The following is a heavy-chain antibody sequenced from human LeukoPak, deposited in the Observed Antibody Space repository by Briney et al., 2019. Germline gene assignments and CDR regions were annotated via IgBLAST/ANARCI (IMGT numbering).Heavy chain of an antibody. CDR2: IYSGGST. J-gene: IGHJ4*02. V-gene: IGHV3-53*01. D-gene: IGHD1-26*01. Sequence: AGGSLRLSCAASGFTVSSNYMSWVRQAPGKGLEWVSVIYSGGSTYYADSVKGRFTISRDNSKNTLYLQMNSLRAEDTAVYYCARVSYSGSSYFDYWGQGTLVTVSS. CDR3: ARVSYSGSSYFDY. CDR1: GFTVSSNY.